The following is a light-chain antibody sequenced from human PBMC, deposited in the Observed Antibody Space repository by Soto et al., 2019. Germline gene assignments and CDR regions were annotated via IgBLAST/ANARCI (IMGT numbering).Light chain of an antibody. J-gene: IGLJ1*01. CDR3: SSYTSTSTLYV. CDR1: SSDIGGYNY. CDR2: DVS. Sequence: QSALTQPASVSGSPGQSITISCTGTSSDIGGYNYVSWYQQLPGKVPKLIIYDVSNRPSGVSDRFSGSKSGNAASLTISGLQAGDEADYYCSSYTSTSTLYVFGTGTKLTVL. V-gene: IGLV2-14*03.